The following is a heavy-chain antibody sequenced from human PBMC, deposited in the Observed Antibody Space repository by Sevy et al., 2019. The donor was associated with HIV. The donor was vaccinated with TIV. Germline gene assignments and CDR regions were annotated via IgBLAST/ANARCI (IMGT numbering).Heavy chain of an antibody. D-gene: IGHD2-15*01. CDR1: GFTFSSYG. CDR2: IWYDGSNK. J-gene: IGHJ4*02. V-gene: IGHV3-33*01. Sequence: GGSLRLSCAASGFTFSSYGMHWVRQAPGKGLEWVAVIWYDGSNKYYADSVKGRFTISRDNSKNKLYLQMNSLRAEDTAVYYCASQGYCSGGSCYRYFDYWGQGTLVTVS. CDR3: ASQGYCSGGSCYRYFDY.